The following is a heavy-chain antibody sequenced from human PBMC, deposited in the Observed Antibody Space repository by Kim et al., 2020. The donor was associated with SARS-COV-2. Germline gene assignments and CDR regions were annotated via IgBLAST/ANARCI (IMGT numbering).Heavy chain of an antibody. CDR2: INHSGST. Sequence: SETLSLTCAVYGGSFSGYYWSWIRQPPGKGLEWIGEINHSGSTNYNPSLKSRVTISVDTSKNQFSLKLSSVTAADTAVYYCARGAEIVYSGQGTLVTVSS. CDR1: GGSFSGYY. J-gene: IGHJ4*02. D-gene: IGHD3-16*02. V-gene: IGHV4-34*01. CDR3: ARGAEIVY.